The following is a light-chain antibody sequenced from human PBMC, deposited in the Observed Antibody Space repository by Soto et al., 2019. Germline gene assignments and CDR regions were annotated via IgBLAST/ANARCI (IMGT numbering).Light chain of an antibody. CDR1: SSNIGNNY. J-gene: IGLJ2*01. V-gene: IGLV1-51*01. CDR3: ATWDRSLTGEV. CDR2: DSN. Sequence: QSVLTQPPSVSAAPGQKVTISCSGSSSNIGNNYVSWFQQLPGTAPKLLIYDSNKRPSGIPDRSSGSKSGTSATLDITGLQTGDEADYYCATWDRSLTGEVFGGGTKVTVL.